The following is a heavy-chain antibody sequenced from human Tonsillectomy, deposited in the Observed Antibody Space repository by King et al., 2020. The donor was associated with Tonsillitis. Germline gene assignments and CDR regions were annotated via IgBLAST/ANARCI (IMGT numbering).Heavy chain of an antibody. CDR3: ASESPVGPWAPLDY. V-gene: IGHV3-74*01. Sequence: VQLVESGGGLVQPGGSLRLSCAVSGFTLSSYWMHWVRQAPGKGLVWVSRINSDGSSTSYADSVKGRFTISRDNAKNTLYLQMNSLSGEDTAVYYCASESPVGPWAPLDYWGQGPLVTVSA. CDR2: INSDGSST. D-gene: IGHD1-26*01. CDR1: GFTLSSYW. J-gene: IGHJ4*02.